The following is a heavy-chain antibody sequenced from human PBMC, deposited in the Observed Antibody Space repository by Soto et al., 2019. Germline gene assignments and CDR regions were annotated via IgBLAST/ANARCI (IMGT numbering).Heavy chain of an antibody. CDR2: IYYSGST. CDR1: GGSISSSSYY. J-gene: IGHJ6*02. CDR3: ARVHQMADYYFYGMDV. Sequence: SETLSLTCTVSGGSISSSSYYWGWIRQPPGKGLEWIGSIYYSGSTYYNPSLKSRVTISVDTSKNQFSLKLTSVSAADTAVYYCARVHQMADYYFYGMDVWGQGTTVTVSS. V-gene: IGHV4-39*07. D-gene: IGHD2-8*01.